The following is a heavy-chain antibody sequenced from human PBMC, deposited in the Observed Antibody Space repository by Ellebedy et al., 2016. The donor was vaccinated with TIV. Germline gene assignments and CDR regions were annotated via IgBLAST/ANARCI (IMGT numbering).Heavy chain of an antibody. D-gene: IGHD3-3*01. Sequence: GGSLRLXXAASGFTFSNYALHWVRQAPGKGLEWVALISYDGTNKYYADSVKGRFTISRDNSKNTLYLQMNSLRAEDTAVYYCATRDYDLWSGVSYYYYMDVWGKGTTVTVSS. CDR2: ISYDGTNK. J-gene: IGHJ6*03. CDR3: ATRDYDLWSGVSYYYYMDV. CDR1: GFTFSNYA. V-gene: IGHV3-30*14.